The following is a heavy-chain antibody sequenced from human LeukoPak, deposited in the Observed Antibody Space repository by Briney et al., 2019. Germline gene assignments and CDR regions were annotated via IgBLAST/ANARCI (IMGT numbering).Heavy chain of an antibody. D-gene: IGHD3-16*01. Sequence: GGSLRLSCAASGFTFSSYWMHWVRQVPNQGLMWVSRINSDETISEYVDSVNGRFTISRDNAKNTLYLQMNSLRAEDTAVYFCLYGGYFQHWGQGTLVTVSS. J-gene: IGHJ1*01. V-gene: IGHV3-74*01. CDR1: GFTFSSYW. CDR2: INSDETIS. CDR3: LYGGYFQH.